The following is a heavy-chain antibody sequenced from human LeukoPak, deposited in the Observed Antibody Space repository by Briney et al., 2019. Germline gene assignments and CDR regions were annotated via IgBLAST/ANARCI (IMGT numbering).Heavy chain of an antibody. D-gene: IGHD3-9*01. CDR1: GYTFTSYG. CDR2: ISAYNGNT. J-gene: IGHJ5*02. Sequence: APVKVSCKASGYTFTSYGISWVRQAPGQGLEWMGWISAYNGNTNYAQKLQGRVTMTTDTSTSTAYMELRSLRSDDTAVYYCARGYDILTGYYTPYWFDPWGQGTLVTVSS. V-gene: IGHV1-18*01. CDR3: ARGYDILTGYYTPYWFDP.